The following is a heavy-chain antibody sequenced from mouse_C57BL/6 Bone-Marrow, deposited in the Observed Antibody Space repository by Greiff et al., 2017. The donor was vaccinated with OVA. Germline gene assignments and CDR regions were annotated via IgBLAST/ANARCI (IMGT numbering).Heavy chain of an antibody. CDR1: GFSLTSYG. CDR2: IWSGGST. D-gene: IGHD2-1*01. V-gene: IGHV2-2*01. Sequence: VKLVESGPGLVQPSQSLSITCTVSGFSLTSYGVHWVRQSPGKGLEWLGVIWSGGSTDYNAAFISRLSISKDNSKSQVFFKMNSLQADDTAIYYCARTLYGNYEGAYWGQGTLVTVSA. J-gene: IGHJ3*01. CDR3: ARTLYGNYEGAY.